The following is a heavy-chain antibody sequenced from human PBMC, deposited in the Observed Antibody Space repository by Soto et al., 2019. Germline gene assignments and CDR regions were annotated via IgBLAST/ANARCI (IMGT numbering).Heavy chain of an antibody. V-gene: IGHV3-23*01. CDR3: TQAPVEAYSDTSCSQGY. D-gene: IGHD3-22*01. CDR1: GFRFSSYA. CDR2: ISGSGGGT. Sequence: GGSLRLSCAASGFRFSSYAMRWVRQAPGKGLDWVSTISGSGGGTYYADSVKGRFTISRGNSKNTLYLQMNSLRAEDTAVYYCTQAPVEAYSDTSCSQGYWCQEALVKVSS. J-gene: IGHJ4*01.